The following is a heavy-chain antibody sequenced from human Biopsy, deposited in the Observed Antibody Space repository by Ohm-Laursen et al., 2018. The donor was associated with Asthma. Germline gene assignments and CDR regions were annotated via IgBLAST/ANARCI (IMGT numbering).Heavy chain of an antibody. CDR1: GGTFNTYV. V-gene: IGHV1-69*13. Sequence: SVKVSCKSLGGTFNTYVIGWVRQAPGPGLEWMGGINSVFGTTTYPQKFQGRVTITADDSTSTVYMELSSLRAEDTAVYYCARKAGSCISRTCYSLDFWGQGTLVTVSS. D-gene: IGHD2-2*01. CDR2: INSVFGTT. CDR3: ARKAGSCISRTCYSLDF. J-gene: IGHJ4*02.